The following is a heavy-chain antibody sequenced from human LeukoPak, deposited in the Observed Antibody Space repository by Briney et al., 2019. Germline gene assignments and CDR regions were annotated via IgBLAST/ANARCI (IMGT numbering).Heavy chain of an antibody. Sequence: PGGSLRLSCAASGFTVISSHMTWVRQAVGKGLEWVSFIYSGGDTSYADSVKGRFTISRDSSKNTLYLQMNILRAEDTAVYYCARVYNYVFDYWGQGTLVTVSS. J-gene: IGHJ4*02. CDR3: ARVYNYVFDY. D-gene: IGHD3-10*02. V-gene: IGHV3-53*01. CDR2: IYSGGDT. CDR1: GFTVISSH.